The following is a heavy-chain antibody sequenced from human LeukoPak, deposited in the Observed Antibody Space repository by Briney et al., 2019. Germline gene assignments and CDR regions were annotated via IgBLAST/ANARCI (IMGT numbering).Heavy chain of an antibody. D-gene: IGHD6-13*01. CDR3: AKDRDSSTWSFFDF. CDR2: GSHDGRNN. Sequence: GGSLRLSCVASGFIFRNYAMHWVRQAPGKGLEWVAVGSHDGRNNIYGDSVKGRFTISRDNSKNTVYLQMDNLRPEDTAVYYCAKDRDSSTWSFFDFWGQGTLVTVSS. V-gene: IGHV3-30*18. CDR1: GFIFRNYA. J-gene: IGHJ4*02.